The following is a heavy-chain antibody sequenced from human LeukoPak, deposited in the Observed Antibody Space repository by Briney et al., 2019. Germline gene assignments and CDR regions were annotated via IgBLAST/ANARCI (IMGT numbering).Heavy chain of an antibody. CDR3: ARDRSAGILTGYYPFDY. V-gene: IGHV3-21*01. CDR1: GFTFSSYS. D-gene: IGHD3-9*01. Sequence: GGSLRLSCAASGFTFSSYSMNWVRQAPGEGLEWVSSISSSSGYIYYADSVKGRFTISRDNAKNSLYLQMNSLRAEDTAVYYCARDRSAGILTGYYPFDYWGQGTLVTVSS. J-gene: IGHJ4*02. CDR2: ISSSSGYI.